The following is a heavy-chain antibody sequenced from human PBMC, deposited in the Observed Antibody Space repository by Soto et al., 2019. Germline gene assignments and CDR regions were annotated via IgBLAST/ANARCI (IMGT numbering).Heavy chain of an antibody. D-gene: IGHD2-2*01. V-gene: IGHV3-23*01. CDR3: AHGGVPAAVPRWGFDF. Sequence: EVQLLESGGGLVQPGGSLRLSCAASGFTFSSYAMSWVRQAPGKGLEWVSGINAKGDSTYYADSVKGRFAVSRDNFKNTLYLQMNSLRVDDTAIYYCAHGGVPAAVPRWGFDFWGQGTLVTVSS. CDR2: INAKGDST. CDR1: GFTFSSYA. J-gene: IGHJ4*02.